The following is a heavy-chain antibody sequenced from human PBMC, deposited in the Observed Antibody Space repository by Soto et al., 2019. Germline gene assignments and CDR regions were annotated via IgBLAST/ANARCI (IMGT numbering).Heavy chain of an antibody. V-gene: IGHV4-30-2*01. CDR2: IYHSGST. Sequence: SETLSLTCAVSGGSISSGGYSWSWIRQPPGKGLEWIGYIYHSGSTYYNPSLKSRVTISVDRSKNQFSLKLSSVTAADTAVYYCARSAPFGYWGQGTLAIVSS. CDR1: GGSISSGGYS. J-gene: IGHJ4*02. D-gene: IGHD3-10*01. CDR3: ARSAPFGY.